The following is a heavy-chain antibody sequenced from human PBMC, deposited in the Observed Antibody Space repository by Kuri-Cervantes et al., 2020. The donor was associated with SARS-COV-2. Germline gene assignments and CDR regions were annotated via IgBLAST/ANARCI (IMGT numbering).Heavy chain of an antibody. CDR2: IKSKTDGGTT. D-gene: IGHD3-3*01. Sequence: GGSLRLSCAASGFTFSNAWMSWVRQAPGKGLEWVGRIKSKTDGGTTEYAASVKGRFTISRDDSKSIAYLQMNSLKTEDTAVYYCTRNDFWSGYYFDYWGQGTLVTVSS. CDR1: GFTFSNAW. J-gene: IGHJ4*02. V-gene: IGHV3-15*01. CDR3: TRNDFWSGYYFDY.